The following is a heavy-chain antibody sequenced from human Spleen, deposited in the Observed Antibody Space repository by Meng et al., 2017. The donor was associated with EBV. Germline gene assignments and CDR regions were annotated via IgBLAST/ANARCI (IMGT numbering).Heavy chain of an antibody. V-gene: IGHV1-2*06. D-gene: IGHD5-12*01. Sequence: GAREKKPGSDSVASRKTSGYTSYNYYLRGVRQAPGQGLEWMGRITPNSGGRDYTQKFQGRVTMTRDTSISTAYMELNSLRSDDTALYYCARAYSGYDDLPSYWGQGTLVTVSS. CDR1: GYTSYNYY. CDR2: ITPNSGGR. J-gene: IGHJ4*02. CDR3: ARAYSGYDDLPSY.